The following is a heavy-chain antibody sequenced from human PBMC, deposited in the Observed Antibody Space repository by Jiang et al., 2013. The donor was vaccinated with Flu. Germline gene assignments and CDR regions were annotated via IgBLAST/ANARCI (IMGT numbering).Heavy chain of an antibody. CDR1: SVSSNSAA. CDR3: AREGGMGPYYYYGMDV. J-gene: IGHJ6*02. V-gene: IGHV6-1*01. Sequence: SVSSNSAAWNWIRQSPSRGLEWLGRTYYRSKWYNDYAVSVKSRITINPDTSKNQFSLQLNSVTPEDTAVYYCAREGGMGPYYYYGMDVWGQGTTVTVSS. CDR2: TYYRSKWYN. D-gene: IGHD6-13*01.